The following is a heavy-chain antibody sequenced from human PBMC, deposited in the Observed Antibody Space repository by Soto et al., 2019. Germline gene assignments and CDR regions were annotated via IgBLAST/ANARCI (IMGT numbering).Heavy chain of an antibody. CDR2: INPNSGGT. J-gene: IGHJ6*03. CDR3: ARDPNENYYYYMDV. CDR1: GYTFTGYY. Sequence: ASVKVSCKASGYTFTGYYMHWVRQAPGQGLEWMGWINPNSGGTSYAQKFQGRVTMTRDTSTSTVYMELSSLRSEDTAVYYCARDPNENYYYYMDVWGKGTTVTVSS. V-gene: IGHV1-2*02.